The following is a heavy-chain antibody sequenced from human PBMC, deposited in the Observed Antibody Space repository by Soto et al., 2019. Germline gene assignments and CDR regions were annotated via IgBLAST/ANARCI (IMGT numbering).Heavy chain of an antibody. CDR3: ARNAYFDY. J-gene: IGHJ4*02. Sequence: PXETLSLTCIVAGGSMSTYYWSWIRQPPGKGLEWIGYVLNTGDTNYSPSLKSRVTISLDMSKKQFSLNLTSLTAADTAIYYCARNAYFDYWGQGTLVTVSS. CDR2: VLNTGDT. V-gene: IGHV4-59*01. CDR1: GGSMSTYY.